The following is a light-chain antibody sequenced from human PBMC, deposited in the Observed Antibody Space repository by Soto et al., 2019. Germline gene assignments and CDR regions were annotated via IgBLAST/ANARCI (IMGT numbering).Light chain of an antibody. J-gene: IGKJ1*01. V-gene: IGKV3-11*01. CDR2: DAS. CDR1: QSVGTY. Sequence: ENVLTQSPGTLSLSPGERATLSCRASQSVGTYLAWYQHKPGQAPRLLIFDASKRATCIPARFSGSGTGTAFTLTISSLEPEDLAVYYCHHRSNLPSWTFGEGTKVEIK. CDR3: HHRSNLPSWT.